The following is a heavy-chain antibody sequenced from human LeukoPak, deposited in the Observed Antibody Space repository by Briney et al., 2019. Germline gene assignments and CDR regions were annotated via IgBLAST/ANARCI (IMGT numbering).Heavy chain of an antibody. V-gene: IGHV4-38-2*02. J-gene: IGHJ3*02. Sequence: SETLSLTCTVSGYSISSGYYWGWIRQPPGKGLEWIGSIYHSGSTYYNPSLKSRVAISVDTSKNQFSLKLSSVTAADTAVYYCARGSLPLGYYDSSGHAFDIWGQGTMVTVSS. D-gene: IGHD3-22*01. CDR1: GYSISSGYY. CDR3: ARGSLPLGYYDSSGHAFDI. CDR2: IYHSGST.